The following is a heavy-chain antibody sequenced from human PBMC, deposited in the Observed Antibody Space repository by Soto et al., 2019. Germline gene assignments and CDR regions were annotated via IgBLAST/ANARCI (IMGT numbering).Heavy chain of an antibody. Sequence: EVRLLESGGGWVQPGGSLRLSCAASGFTFTSYAMTWVRQAPGKGLKWVSAISGSGDSTYYADSVKGRFTVSRDNSKNMLYLQMNSLRAEDTAVYYCAKEGLVAATLNWFDPWGQGTLVIVSS. D-gene: IGHD2-15*01. CDR2: ISGSGDST. CDR1: GFTFTSYA. J-gene: IGHJ5*02. CDR3: AKEGLVAATLNWFDP. V-gene: IGHV3-23*01.